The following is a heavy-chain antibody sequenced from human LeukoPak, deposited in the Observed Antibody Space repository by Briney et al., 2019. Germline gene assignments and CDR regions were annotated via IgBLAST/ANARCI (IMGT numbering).Heavy chain of an antibody. CDR1: GFTVSSNY. CDR2: IYSGGST. J-gene: IGHJ5*02. D-gene: IGHD4-11*01. Sequence: PGGSLRLSCAASGFTVSSNYMSWVRQAPGKGLKWVSVIYSGGSTYYADSVKGRFTISRDNSKNTLYLQMNSLRAEDTAVYYRASRATVTTDRFWFDPWGQGTLVTVSS. V-gene: IGHV3-53*01. CDR3: ASRATVTTDRFWFDP.